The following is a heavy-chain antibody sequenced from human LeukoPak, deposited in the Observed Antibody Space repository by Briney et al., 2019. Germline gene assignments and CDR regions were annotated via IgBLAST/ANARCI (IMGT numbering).Heavy chain of an antibody. Sequence: ASVKVSCKASGYTFTSYGISWVRQAPGQGLEWMGWISAYNGNTNYAQKLQGRVTTTTDTSTSTVYMELSSLRSEDTAVYYCARWWDDGSGYSYYYGMDVWGQGTTVTVSS. J-gene: IGHJ6*02. CDR1: GYTFTSYG. V-gene: IGHV1-18*01. CDR3: ARWWDDGSGYSYYYGMDV. D-gene: IGHD3-22*01. CDR2: ISAYNGNT.